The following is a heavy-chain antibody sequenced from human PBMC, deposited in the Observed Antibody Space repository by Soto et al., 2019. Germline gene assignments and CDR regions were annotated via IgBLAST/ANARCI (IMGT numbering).Heavy chain of an antibody. CDR1: EFTFNTYD. CDR3: ASTAAQSSGCYD. CDR2: INSGGKTI. J-gene: IGHJ4*02. Sequence: QLVESGGGLVQPGGSLRLSCAASEFTFNTYDMNWVRQAPGKGLEWISYINSGGKTIYYADSVEGRFTVSRDNAKRSLYLQMNNLKTEDTAVYFCASTAAQSSGCYDWGQGTLVNVSS. D-gene: IGHD6-25*01. V-gene: IGHV3-48*03.